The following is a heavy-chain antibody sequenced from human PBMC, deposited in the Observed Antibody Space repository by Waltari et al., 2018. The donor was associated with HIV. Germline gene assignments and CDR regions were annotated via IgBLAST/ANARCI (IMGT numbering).Heavy chain of an antibody. CDR3: ARNSSAKGNRYFYYGLDV. D-gene: IGHD3-22*01. J-gene: IGHJ6*02. CDR2: MKPNSGKP. Sequence: QVHLVQSGPEVKRPGASVKISCKGYGYIFMNFDVNWVRQAAGQGPEWLGWMKPNSGKPASPYIFEERVTMTRDVSTDTAYMEMSGLTPEDTAIYYCARNSSAKGNRYFYYGLDVWGQGTPVTV. CDR1: GYIFMNFD. V-gene: IGHV1-8*02.